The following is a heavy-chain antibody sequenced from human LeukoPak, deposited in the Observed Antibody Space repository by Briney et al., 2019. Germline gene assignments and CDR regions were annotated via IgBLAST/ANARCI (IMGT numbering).Heavy chain of an antibody. D-gene: IGHD3-22*01. CDR3: ARSPPDDSSGYYFNY. Sequence: GGSPRLSCAASGFTFSSYWMSWVRQAPGKGLEWVANIKQDGSEKYYVDSVKGRFTISRDNAKNSLYLQMNSLRAEDTAVYYCARSPPDDSSGYYFNYWGQGTLVTVSS. CDR1: GFTFSSYW. CDR2: IKQDGSEK. V-gene: IGHV3-7*01. J-gene: IGHJ4*02.